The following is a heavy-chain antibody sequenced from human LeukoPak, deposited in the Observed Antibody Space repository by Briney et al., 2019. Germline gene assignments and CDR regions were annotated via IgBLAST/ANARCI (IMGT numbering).Heavy chain of an antibody. Sequence: PGGSLRLSCAASGFTFSSYGMHWVRQAPGKGLEWVAFIRYDGSNKYYVDSVKGRFTISRDNAKNSLYLQMNSLRAEDTALYYCVRTRVVVTAYFDYWGQGTLVTVSS. J-gene: IGHJ4*02. CDR3: VRTRVVVTAYFDY. V-gene: IGHV3-30*02. D-gene: IGHD2-21*02. CDR1: GFTFSSYG. CDR2: IRYDGSNK.